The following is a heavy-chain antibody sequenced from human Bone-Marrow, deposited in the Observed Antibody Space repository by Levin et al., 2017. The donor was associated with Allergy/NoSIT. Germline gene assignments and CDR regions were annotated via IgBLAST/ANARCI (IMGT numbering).Heavy chain of an antibody. CDR1: GFNFDGYA. CDR2: ISWNSNTI. J-gene: IGHJ4*02. D-gene: IGHD5-12*01. CDR3: ARIKWPPHGGGSYGGFDY. Sequence: PGGSLRLSCAGSGFNFDGYAMHWVRQAPGKGLEWVSSISWNSNTIDYADSVRGRFTVSRDNAKNSLYLQMNSLRPEDTALYYCARIKWPPHGGGSYGGFDYWGQGTLVTVSS. V-gene: IGHV3-9*01.